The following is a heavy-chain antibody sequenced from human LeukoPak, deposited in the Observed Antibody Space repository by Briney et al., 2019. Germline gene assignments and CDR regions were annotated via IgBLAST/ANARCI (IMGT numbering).Heavy chain of an antibody. CDR3: ARDLTGILIKSYWVFDY. D-gene: IGHD1-26*01. Sequence: GGSLRLSCAASGFTFSSYSMNWVRQAPGKGLEWVSSISSSSSYIYYADSVKGRFTISRDNAKNSLYLQMNSLRAEDTAVYYCARDLTGILIKSYWVFDYWGQGTLVTVSS. J-gene: IGHJ4*02. V-gene: IGHV3-21*01. CDR2: ISSSSSYI. CDR1: GFTFSSYS.